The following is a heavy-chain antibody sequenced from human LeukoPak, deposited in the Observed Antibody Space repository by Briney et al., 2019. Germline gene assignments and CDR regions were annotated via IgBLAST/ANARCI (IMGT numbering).Heavy chain of an antibody. CDR2: IYYSGST. Sequence: SETLSLTCTVSGGSISSYYWSWIRQPPGKGLEWIGYIYYSGSTNYNPALKSRVTISVDTSKNQSSLKLSSVTAADTAVYYCARAYSGSYLGSTTRSPMDVWGKGTTVTVSS. V-gene: IGHV4-59*01. J-gene: IGHJ6*03. CDR1: GGSISSYY. CDR3: ARAYSGSYLGSTTRSPMDV. D-gene: IGHD1-26*01.